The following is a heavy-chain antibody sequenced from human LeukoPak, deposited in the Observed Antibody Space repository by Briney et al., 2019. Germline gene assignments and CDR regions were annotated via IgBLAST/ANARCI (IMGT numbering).Heavy chain of an antibody. CDR2: IYYSGST. Sequence: PSETLSLTCTVSGGSISSSSYYWGWIRQPPGKGLEWIGSIYYSGSTYYNPSLKSRVTISVDTSKNQFSLKLSSVTAADTAVYYCARAVIWVYFDYWGQGTLVTVSS. D-gene: IGHD3-22*01. CDR1: GGSISSSSYY. J-gene: IGHJ4*02. V-gene: IGHV4-39*07. CDR3: ARAVIWVYFDY.